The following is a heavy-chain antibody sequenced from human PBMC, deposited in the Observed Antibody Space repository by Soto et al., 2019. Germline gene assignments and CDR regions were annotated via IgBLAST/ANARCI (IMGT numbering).Heavy chain of an antibody. CDR1: GYTFSTCW. V-gene: IGHV5-51*01. D-gene: IGHD6-6*01. CDR2: IYPGDSET. CDR3: ARRAYSSSSALYNWFDS. J-gene: IGHJ5*01. Sequence: GESLKISCKGSGYTFSTCWIGWVRQMPGKGLEWMGIIYPGDSETTYSPSFQGQVTISVDKSISTAYLQWNSLKASDTAMYYCARRAYSSSSALYNWFDSWGQGTLVTVSS.